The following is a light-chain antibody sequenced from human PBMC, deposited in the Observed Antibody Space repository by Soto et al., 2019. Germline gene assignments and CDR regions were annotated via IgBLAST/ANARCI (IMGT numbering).Light chain of an antibody. V-gene: IGKV3-15*01. Sequence: EIVMTQSPATLSVSPGERATLSCRASQSVSSNLAWYQQTPGQAPRLLIYDASTRATGIPARFSGSGSGTEFTLTIGSLQSEDFAVYYCQHYNNWPLTFGGGTKVEIK. J-gene: IGKJ4*01. CDR1: QSVSSN. CDR3: QHYNNWPLT. CDR2: DAS.